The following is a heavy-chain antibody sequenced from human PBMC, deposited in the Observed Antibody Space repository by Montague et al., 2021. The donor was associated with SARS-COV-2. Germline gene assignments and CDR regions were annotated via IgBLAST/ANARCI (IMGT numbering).Heavy chain of an antibody. D-gene: IGHD6-6*01. J-gene: IGHJ5*02. Sequence: SETLSLTCAAYGGSFSDYSWNWIRQPPGKGLEWIGEINHGGSTKYNPSLNSRVSISLDTSKNQFSLNLSSVTAADTAVYYCARADSLYSRSSKNWFDPRGQGTLVIVSS. CDR1: GGSFSDYS. V-gene: IGHV4-34*01. CDR2: INHGGST. CDR3: ARADSLYSRSSKNWFDP.